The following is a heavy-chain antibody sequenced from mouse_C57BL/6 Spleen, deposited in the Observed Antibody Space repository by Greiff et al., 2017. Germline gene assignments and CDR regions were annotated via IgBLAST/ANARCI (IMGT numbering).Heavy chain of an antibody. CDR3: ARDYGSSVGYFDV. CDR1: GYTFTSYD. CDR2: IYPRDGST. D-gene: IGHD1-1*01. J-gene: IGHJ1*03. Sequence: QVQLQQSGPELVKPGASVKLSCKASGYTFTSYDINWGKQRPGQGLEWIGWIYPRDGSTKYNEKFKGKATLTVDTSSSTAYMELHSLTSEDSAVYFCARDYGSSVGYFDVWGTGTTVTVSS. V-gene: IGHV1-85*01.